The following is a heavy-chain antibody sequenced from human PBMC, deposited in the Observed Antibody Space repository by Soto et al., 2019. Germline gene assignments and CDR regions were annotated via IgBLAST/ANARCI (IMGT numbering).Heavy chain of an antibody. Sequence: SETLSLTCTVYGGSIISSRSYWGWIRQPPGKELECIGSIYYSGNTYYSPSLKSRVTISVDTSKNHFSLKLSSVTAADTVVYYCARDYYDSSDYTTNWFDPWGQGTLVTVS. V-gene: IGHV4-39*02. CDR2: IYYSGNT. CDR1: GGSIISSRSY. J-gene: IGHJ5*02. CDR3: ARDYYDSSDYTTNWFDP. D-gene: IGHD3-22*01.